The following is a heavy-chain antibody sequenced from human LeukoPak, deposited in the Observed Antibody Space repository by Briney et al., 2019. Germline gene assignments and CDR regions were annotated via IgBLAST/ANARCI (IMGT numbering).Heavy chain of an antibody. CDR1: GFTFSSYA. CDR2: ISSSGSTI. CDR3: AREPVAVADNFDY. D-gene: IGHD6-19*01. V-gene: IGHV3-48*04. Sequence: GGSLRLSCAASGFTFSSYAMSWVRQAPGKGLEWVSYISSSGSTIYYADSVKGRFTISRDNAKNSLYLQMNSLRAEDTAVYYCAREPVAVADNFDYWGQGTLVTVSS. J-gene: IGHJ4*02.